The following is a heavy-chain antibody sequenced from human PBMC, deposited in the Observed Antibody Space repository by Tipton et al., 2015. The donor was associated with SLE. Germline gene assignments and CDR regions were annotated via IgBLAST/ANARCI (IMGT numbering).Heavy chain of an antibody. J-gene: IGHJ6*02. CDR2: IYYSGST. D-gene: IGHD1-26*01. V-gene: IGHV4-59*12. Sequence: TLSLTCTVSGGSISSYYWSWIRQPPGKGLEWIGYIYYSGSTNYNPSLKSRVTISVDTSKNQFSLKLSSVTAADTAVYYCARVGRGKRNYGLDVWGQGTTVTVSS. CDR1: GGSISSYY. CDR3: ARVGRGKRNYGLDV.